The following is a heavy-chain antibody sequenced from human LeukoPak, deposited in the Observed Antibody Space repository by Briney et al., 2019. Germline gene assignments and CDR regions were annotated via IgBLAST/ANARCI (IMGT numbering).Heavy chain of an antibody. CDR1: GFTFSSYG. V-gene: IGHV3-30*18. Sequence: GGSLRLSCAASGFTFSSYGMHWVRQAPGKGLEWVAVISYDGSNKYYADSVNGRFTISRDNSKNTLYLQMNSLRAEDTAVYYCAKSRRIVVVPAGPDYWGQGTLVTVS. D-gene: IGHD2-2*01. J-gene: IGHJ4*02. CDR3: AKSRRIVVVPAGPDY. CDR2: ISYDGSNK.